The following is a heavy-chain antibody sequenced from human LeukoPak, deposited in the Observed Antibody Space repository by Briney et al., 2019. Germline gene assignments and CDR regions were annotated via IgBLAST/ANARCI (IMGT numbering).Heavy chain of an antibody. CDR2: ISGSGGST. CDR3: ARDSEQQQLDYYYYGMDV. CDR1: GFTFSSYA. D-gene: IGHD6-13*01. J-gene: IGHJ6*02. V-gene: IGHV3-23*01. Sequence: GGSLRLSCAASGFTFSSYAMSWVRQAPGKGLEWGSAISGSGGSTYYADSVKGRFTISRDNSKNTLYLQMNSLRAEDTAVYYCARDSEQQQLDYYYYGMDVWGQGTTVTVSS.